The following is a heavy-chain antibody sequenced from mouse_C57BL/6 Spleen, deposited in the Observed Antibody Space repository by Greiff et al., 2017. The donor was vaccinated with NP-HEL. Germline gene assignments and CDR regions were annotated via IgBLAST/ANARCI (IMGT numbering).Heavy chain of an antibody. CDR1: GFTFSSYA. J-gene: IGHJ3*01. V-gene: IGHV5-4*01. CDR3: ARDGYDYAWFAY. Sequence: EVMLVESGGGLVKPGGSLKLSCAASGFTFSSYAMSWVRQTPEKRLEWVATISDGGSYTYYPDNVKGRFTISRDNAKNNLYLQMSHLKSEDTAMYYCARDGYDYAWFAYGGQGTLVTVSA. CDR2: ISDGGSYT. D-gene: IGHD2-4*01.